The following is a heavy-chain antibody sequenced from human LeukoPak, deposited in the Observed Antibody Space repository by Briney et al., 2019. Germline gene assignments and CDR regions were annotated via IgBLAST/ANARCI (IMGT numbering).Heavy chain of an antibody. CDR1: GYTFTRYG. D-gene: IGHD3-22*01. CDR2: ISAYNGNT. J-gene: IGHJ4*02. Sequence: GASVKVSCKASGYTFTRYGISWVRQAPGQGLEWMGWISAYNGNTNYAQKLQGRVTMTTDTSTSTAYMELRSLRSDDTAVYYCARAPTYYYDSSGYYQTSLSLWGQGTLVTVSS. CDR3: ARAPTYYYDSSGYYQTSLSL. V-gene: IGHV1-18*01.